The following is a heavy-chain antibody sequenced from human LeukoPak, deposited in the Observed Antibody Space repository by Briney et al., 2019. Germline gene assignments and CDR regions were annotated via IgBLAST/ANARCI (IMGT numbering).Heavy chain of an antibody. CDR3: ARDEAAAGYFDY. J-gene: IGHJ4*02. CDR2: INPNSGGT. CDR1: GYTFTGYY. D-gene: IGHD6-13*01. V-gene: IGHV1-2*06. Sequence: GASVKVSCKASGYTFTGYYMHWVRQAPGQGLEWMGRINPNSGGTNYAQKFQGRVTMTRDTSISTAYMELSRLRSDDTAVYYCARDEAAAGYFDYWGQGTRVTVSS.